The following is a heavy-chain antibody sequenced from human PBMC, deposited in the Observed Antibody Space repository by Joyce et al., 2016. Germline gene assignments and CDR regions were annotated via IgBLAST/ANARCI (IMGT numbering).Heavy chain of an antibody. CDR3: ARDLTGSGWYYFDH. J-gene: IGHJ4*02. Sequence: VHLVQSGAELKEPGASVKVPCKASGYTFTGFYVHWVRQAPGQGLEWMGMINTMSDDTTYAQKFQGRVNLNRDTAANTHYMEWTSLTSDDTAVFYCARDLTGSGWYYFDHWGQGTLVTVSS. D-gene: IGHD6-19*01. CDR2: INTMSDDT. CDR1: GYTFTGFY. V-gene: IGHV1-46*01.